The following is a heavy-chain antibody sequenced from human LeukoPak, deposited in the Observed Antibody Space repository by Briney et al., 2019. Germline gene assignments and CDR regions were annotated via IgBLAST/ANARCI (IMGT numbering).Heavy chain of an antibody. Sequence: GGSLRLSCEASGFTFSDYSMNWVRLAPGKWLEWVSCISSSSSHIFYADSVKGRFTISRDNAKNSLYLQMNSLRAEDTAVYYCAKDLRNYGFFDSWGQGTLVTVS. CDR3: AKDLRNYGFFDS. D-gene: IGHD4-17*01. J-gene: IGHJ4*02. V-gene: IGHV3-21*01. CDR2: ISSSSSHI. CDR1: GFTFSDYS.